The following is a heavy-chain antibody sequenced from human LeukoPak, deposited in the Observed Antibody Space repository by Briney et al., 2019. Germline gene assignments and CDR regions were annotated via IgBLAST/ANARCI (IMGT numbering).Heavy chain of an antibody. Sequence: SETLSLTCTVSGGSISSYYWSWIRQPPGKGLEWIGYIYYSGSTNYNPSLKSRVTISVDTSKNQFSLKLSSVTAADTAVYYCARDLGTGLYYGSGSVGFDPWGQGTLVTVSS. D-gene: IGHD3-10*01. J-gene: IGHJ5*02. CDR1: GGSISSYY. V-gene: IGHV4-59*01. CDR2: IYYSGST. CDR3: ARDLGTGLYYGSGSVGFDP.